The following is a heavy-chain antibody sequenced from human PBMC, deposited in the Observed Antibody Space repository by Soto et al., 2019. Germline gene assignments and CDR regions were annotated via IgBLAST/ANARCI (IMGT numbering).Heavy chain of an antibody. D-gene: IGHD6-19*01. V-gene: IGHV3-30*03. CDR3: ARDLEPRAAPGWYYGLDV. Sequence: QVKLVESEGGVAQPGRSLSLSCVASGFTFGSHGMHWVRQAPGKGLEWVAVISHDGGNIFYTDSLKGRVSISRDNSKDTLYLQMSSLGIEDTAVYYCARDLEPRAAPGWYYGLDVWGQGTTVTVSS. CDR1: GFTFGSHG. J-gene: IGHJ6*02. CDR2: ISHDGGNI.